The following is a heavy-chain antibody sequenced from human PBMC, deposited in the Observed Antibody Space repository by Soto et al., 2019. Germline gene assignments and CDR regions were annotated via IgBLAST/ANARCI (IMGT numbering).Heavy chain of an antibody. D-gene: IGHD6-6*01. CDR3: VREGSSTYYGMDV. V-gene: IGHV3-9*01. CDR2: IRWNGETK. J-gene: IGHJ6*02. Sequence: GGSLRLSCAASGFAFVDYEMHWVRQVPGKGLEWVSGIRWNGETKGYADSVKGRFTISRENAKNSLYLQMDSLRPEDTAFYYCVREGSSTYYGMDVWGQGTTVTVSS. CDR1: GFAFVDYE.